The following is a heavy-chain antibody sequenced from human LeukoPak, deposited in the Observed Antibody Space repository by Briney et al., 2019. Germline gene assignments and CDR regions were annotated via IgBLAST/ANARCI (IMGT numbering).Heavy chain of an antibody. CDR3: ASQLPSQYFDWLTYNWFDP. V-gene: IGHV1-2*02. CDR1: GYTFTGYY. CDR2: INPNSGGT. D-gene: IGHD3-9*01. J-gene: IGHJ5*02. Sequence: ASVKVSCKASGYTFTGYYMHWVRQAPGQGLEWRGWINPNSGGTNYAQKFQGRVTMTRDTSISTAYMELSRLRSDDTAVYYCASQLPSQYFDWLTYNWFDPWGQGTLVTVSS.